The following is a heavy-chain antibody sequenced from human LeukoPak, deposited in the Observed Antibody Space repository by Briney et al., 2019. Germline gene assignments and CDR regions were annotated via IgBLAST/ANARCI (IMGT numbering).Heavy chain of an antibody. Sequence: YGRYWGSPDQGKKLEWVAFISYDGSNKYYADSVKGRFTISRDNSKNMLYLQMNSLRAEDTAVYYCARSSGPNSITVFGVVTPKFDYWGQGTLVTVSS. CDR3: ARSSGPNSITVFGVVTPKFDY. CDR2: ISYDGSNK. CDR1: YG. D-gene: IGHD3-3*01. V-gene: IGHV3-30*03. J-gene: IGHJ4*02.